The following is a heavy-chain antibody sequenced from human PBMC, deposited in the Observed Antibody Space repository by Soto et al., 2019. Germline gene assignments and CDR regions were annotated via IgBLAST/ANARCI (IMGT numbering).Heavy chain of an antibody. CDR1: GFTFSNYG. CDR3: ASSWSGYYYFDS. D-gene: IGHD3-3*01. V-gene: IGHV3-30*03. Sequence: QVQLVESGGGVVQPGGSLRLSCAASGFTFSNYGMHWVRQAPGKGLEWVAVISYDGNNRYYGDSVKRRFTISRDNSKNTVYLQLNSLRVEDKAVYYGASSWSGYYYFDSWGQGTLVTVSS. CDR2: ISYDGNNR. J-gene: IGHJ4*02.